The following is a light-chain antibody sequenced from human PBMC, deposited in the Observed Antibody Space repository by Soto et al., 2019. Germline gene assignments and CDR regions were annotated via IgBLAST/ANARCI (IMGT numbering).Light chain of an antibody. CDR3: QQYSISST. Sequence: EIVLTQSPATLSLSPGERATLSCRASQRVSSSSLAWYQHKPGQSPRLLIFGVSSRATDIPDRFSGSGSGTDFTLTINRLEPEDFAVYFRQQYSISSTFGQGTKVEIK. CDR2: GVS. V-gene: IGKV3-20*01. J-gene: IGKJ1*01. CDR1: QRVSSSS.